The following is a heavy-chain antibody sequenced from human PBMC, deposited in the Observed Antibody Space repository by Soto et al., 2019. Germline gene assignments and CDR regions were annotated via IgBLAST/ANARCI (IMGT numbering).Heavy chain of an antibody. J-gene: IGHJ6*02. CDR2: ISAYNGNT. D-gene: IGHD4-4*01. CDR3: ARVRGNDYTGYYGMDV. V-gene: IGHV1-18*04. Sequence: ASVKVSCEASGYTFTSYGISWVRQAPGQGLEWMGWISAYNGNTNYAQKLQGRVTMTTDTSTSTAYMELRSLRSDDTAVCYCARVRGNDYTGYYGMDVWGQGTTVTVSS. CDR1: GYTFTSYG.